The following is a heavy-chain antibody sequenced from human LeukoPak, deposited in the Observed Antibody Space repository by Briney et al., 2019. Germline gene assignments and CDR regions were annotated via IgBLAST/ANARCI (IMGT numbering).Heavy chain of an antibody. D-gene: IGHD4-23*01. Sequence: ASVKVSCKASGYTFTSYFIHWVRQAPGQGLEWMGIINPSGGSTDYAQKFQGRVTMTRDTSTSTVYMELSSLRSEDTAVYYCATAKFGGNSYFDYWGQGTLVTVSS. CDR3: ATAKFGGNSYFDY. CDR2: INPSGGST. J-gene: IGHJ4*02. CDR1: GYTFTSYF. V-gene: IGHV1-46*01.